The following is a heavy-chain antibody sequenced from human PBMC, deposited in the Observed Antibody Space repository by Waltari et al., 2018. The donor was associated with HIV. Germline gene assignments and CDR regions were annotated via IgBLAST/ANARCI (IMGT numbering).Heavy chain of an antibody. J-gene: IGHJ4*02. Sequence: EVQLVQSTTEVRKPGESLKISCKHSGYHFLSYWIGWVRQMPGKGLDLMGIIYPFDSDTRYRPSFQGHVTISVDKSSTTAYLEWTSLKSSDTAMYYCARLQGLGGSYYLDYWGQGTLVTVSS. CDR1: GYHFLSYW. CDR2: IYPFDSDT. V-gene: IGHV5-51*01. D-gene: IGHD1-26*01. CDR3: ARLQGLGGSYYLDY.